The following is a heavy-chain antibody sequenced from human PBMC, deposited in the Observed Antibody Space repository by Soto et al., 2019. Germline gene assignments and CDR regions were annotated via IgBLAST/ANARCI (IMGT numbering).Heavy chain of an antibody. J-gene: IGHJ4*02. D-gene: IGHD3-9*01. CDR2: INHSGST. Sequence: QVHLQQWGAGLLEPSETLSLTCAVYGGSFTGYYWSWIRQPPGKGLEWIGEINHSGSTHYSPSLKSRVTISLDTSKNQFSLKLNSVTAADTAVYYCAASGGFEWLLHRGYHFDYWGQGTLVSVFS. CDR3: AASGGFEWLLHRGYHFDY. V-gene: IGHV4-34*02. CDR1: GGSFTGYY.